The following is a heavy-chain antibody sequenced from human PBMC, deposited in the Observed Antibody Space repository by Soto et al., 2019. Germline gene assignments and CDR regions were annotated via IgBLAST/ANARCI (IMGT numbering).Heavy chain of an antibody. J-gene: IGHJ6*02. D-gene: IGHD3-16*01. CDR2: INWNSGTI. CDR3: ARGGGRGDYYYGLDV. Sequence: EMQVVESGGGLVQPGRSLRLSCVASGFTFHDYAMHWVRQAPGKGLEWVSGINWNSGTIAYADSVKGRFTISRDNAKNPLYLQMSRLRADDPALYYCARGGGRGDYYYGLDVWGQGTTVIVSS. CDR1: GFTFHDYA. V-gene: IGHV3-9*01.